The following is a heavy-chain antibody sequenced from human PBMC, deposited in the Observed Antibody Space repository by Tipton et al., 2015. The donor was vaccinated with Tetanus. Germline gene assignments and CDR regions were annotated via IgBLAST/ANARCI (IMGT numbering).Heavy chain of an antibody. CDR1: GFSFTYFW. CDR3: AGYETGGYIHH. CDR2: INVADSDT. J-gene: IGHJ4*02. D-gene: IGHD7-27*01. Sequence: QLVQSGAEVKKPGESLKISCKGSGFSFTYFWIGWVRQMPGKGLEWMGVINVADSDTRYSPSFQGQVIISADKPISTAYLRWSSLKASDSAMYYCAGYETGGYIHHWGRGALVTVSS. V-gene: IGHV5-51*01.